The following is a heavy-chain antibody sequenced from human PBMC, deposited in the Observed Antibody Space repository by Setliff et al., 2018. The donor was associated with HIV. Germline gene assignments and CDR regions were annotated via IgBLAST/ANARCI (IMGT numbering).Heavy chain of an antibody. D-gene: IGHD3-10*02. CDR1: GFTFSCYG. Sequence: GESLKISCAVSGFTFSCYGMSWVRQAPGKGLEWISASGSGGDTYYADSVKGRFTISRDQSRSTLYLQMNSLRADDTAVYYCAADVRWPKDAFAFWGQGTMVTVSS. CDR2: SGSGGDT. J-gene: IGHJ3*01. V-gene: IGHV3-23*01. CDR3: AADVRWPKDAFAF.